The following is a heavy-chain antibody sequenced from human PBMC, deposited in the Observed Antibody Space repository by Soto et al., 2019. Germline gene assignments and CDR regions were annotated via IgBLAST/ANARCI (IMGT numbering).Heavy chain of an antibody. V-gene: IGHV1-18*04. Sequence: QVQLVQSGPEVKKPGASVKVSCKASGYSFTNYGITWVRQAPGQGLEWMGWISAYYGNTDYAQKFQGRVTMTTDTPPTTALRERRGRRFDDRAVYYCTREVDLGGVIPNGSWGQGPRVPVSS. CDR3: TREVDLGGVIPNGS. CDR2: ISAYYGNT. CDR1: GYSFTNYG. D-gene: IGHD3-16*02. J-gene: IGHJ5*02.